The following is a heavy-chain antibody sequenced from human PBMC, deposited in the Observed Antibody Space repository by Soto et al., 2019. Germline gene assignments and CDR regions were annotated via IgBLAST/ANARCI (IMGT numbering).Heavy chain of an antibody. Sequence: QVHLVQSGAEVKQPGASVKVSCKGSGYTFPTYGITWGRQAPGQGLEGMGWISAHNGNTTYAQKLQGRVTGTRDTSTSPADMERRSLRSDDTAGDTGARGRDGDYWGQGALVTVSS. CDR1: GYTFPTYG. D-gene: IGHD6-6*01. CDR3: ARGRDGDY. CDR2: ISAHNGNT. V-gene: IGHV1-18*01. J-gene: IGHJ4*02.